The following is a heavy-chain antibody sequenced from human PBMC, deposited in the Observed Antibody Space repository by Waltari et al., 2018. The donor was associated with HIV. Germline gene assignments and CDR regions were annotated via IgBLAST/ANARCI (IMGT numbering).Heavy chain of an antibody. CDR2: ISSSGNFT. Sequence: EVQLVESGGGPVTPGGSLRRSCRATGFPFNSYSRNWVRQAPGKGLELISSISSSGNFTHYADSVKGRFTISRDNANKSVYLQMNSLRAEDTAVYYCARDSRDNSWSLNFFDPWGQGTLVTVSS. V-gene: IGHV3-21*01. CDR3: ARDSRDNSWSLNFFDP. CDR1: GFPFNSYS. D-gene: IGHD6-13*01. J-gene: IGHJ5*02.